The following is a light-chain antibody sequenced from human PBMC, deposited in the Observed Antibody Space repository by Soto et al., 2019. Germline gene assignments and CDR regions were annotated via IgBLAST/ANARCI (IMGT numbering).Light chain of an antibody. CDR3: SSYTSSSTSLYV. CDR1: SSDVGGYNY. V-gene: IGLV2-14*01. CDR2: EVS. Sequence: QSVLTQPASVSGSPGQSITISCTGTSSDVGGYNYVSWYQQHPGKAPKLMIYEVSNRPSGVSNRFSGSKSGNTASLTISGLQAEDEADYYCSSYTSSSTSLYVFGTGTKLTVL. J-gene: IGLJ1*01.